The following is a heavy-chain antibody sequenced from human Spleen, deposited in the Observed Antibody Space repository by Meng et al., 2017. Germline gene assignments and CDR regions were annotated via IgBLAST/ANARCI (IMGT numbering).Heavy chain of an antibody. D-gene: IGHD3-10*01. V-gene: IGHV1-18*01. CDR1: DYTFTGYG. J-gene: IGHJ4*02. CDR3: ARGTPGRGYSDY. Sequence: QVQPVQSGPEVKKTGASVKVSCKASDYTFTGYGVSWVRQAPGQGLEWMAWLGAHDGDTSHAPKFQGRVTVSADRPTATAYMELRSLRSDDTAVYYCARGTPGRGYSDYWGQGTLVTVSS. CDR2: LGAHDGDT.